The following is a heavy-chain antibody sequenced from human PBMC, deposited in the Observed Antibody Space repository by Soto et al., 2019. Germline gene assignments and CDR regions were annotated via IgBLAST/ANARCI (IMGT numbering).Heavy chain of an antibody. J-gene: IGHJ4*02. D-gene: IGHD3-16*01. Sequence: PGGSLRLSCAASGFTFSSYSMNWVRQAPGKGLEWVSSISSSSSYIYYADSVKGRFTISRDNAKNSLYLQMNSLRAEDTAVYYCARVGRGFGVVGRPDYWGQGTLVTVSS. CDR2: ISSSSSYI. V-gene: IGHV3-21*01. CDR1: GFTFSSYS. CDR3: ARVGRGFGVVGRPDY.